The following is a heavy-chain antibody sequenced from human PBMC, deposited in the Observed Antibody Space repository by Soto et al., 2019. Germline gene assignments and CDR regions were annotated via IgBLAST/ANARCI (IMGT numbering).Heavy chain of an antibody. J-gene: IGHJ4*02. D-gene: IGHD3-10*01. Sequence: ASVKVSCKASGYTFTNYYRHWVRQAPGQGLEWMGIIYPSGGSTRNAQKFQGRVTMTRDTSTSTVYMELSSLRSEDTAVYYCARDFSGPMDYFGRVTLVTVCS. CDR2: IYPSGGST. V-gene: IGHV1-46*01. CDR1: GYTFTNYY. CDR3: ARDFSGPMDY.